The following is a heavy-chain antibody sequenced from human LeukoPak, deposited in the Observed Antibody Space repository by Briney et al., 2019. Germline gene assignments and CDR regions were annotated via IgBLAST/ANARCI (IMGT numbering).Heavy chain of an antibody. D-gene: IGHD1-26*01. Sequence: GGSLRLSCAASGVTFSNYWMTWVRQAAGKGLEWVANINQDGSEEYYVTSGKGRFTISRENAKNSLFLQMDSLRADDTAVYYCARDLHWGASDFWGQGTLVTVSS. J-gene: IGHJ4*02. CDR1: GVTFSNYW. V-gene: IGHV3-7*01. CDR2: INQDGSEE. CDR3: ARDLHWGASDF.